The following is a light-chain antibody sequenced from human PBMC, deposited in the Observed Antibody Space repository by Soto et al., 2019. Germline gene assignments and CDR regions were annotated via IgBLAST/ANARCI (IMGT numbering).Light chain of an antibody. CDR3: QQYGSSPWT. CDR1: QSVSSSY. Sequence: IVLTQSPGTLSLSPGERATLSCRASQSVSSSYLAWYQQKPGQAPRRLIYGASSRATGIPDRFSGSGSGRDFPLTISRLEPEDFAVYYCQQYGSSPWTFGQGTKVEIK. CDR2: GAS. J-gene: IGKJ1*01. V-gene: IGKV3-20*01.